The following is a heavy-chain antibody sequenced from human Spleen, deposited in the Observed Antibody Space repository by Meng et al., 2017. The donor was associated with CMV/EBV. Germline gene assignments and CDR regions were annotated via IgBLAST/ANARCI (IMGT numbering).Heavy chain of an antibody. CDR3: ARGYYDFWSGYYPRPYYYYGMDV. CDR1: GVTFSSYE. D-gene: IGHD3-3*01. Sequence: GESLKISCAASGVTFSSYEMNWVRQAPGKGLEWVSSISSSSSYIYYADSVKGRFTISRDNAKNSLYLQMNSLRAEDTAVYYCARGYYDFWSGYYPRPYYYYGMDVWGQGTTVTVSS. CDR2: ISSSSSYI. J-gene: IGHJ6*02. V-gene: IGHV3-21*01.